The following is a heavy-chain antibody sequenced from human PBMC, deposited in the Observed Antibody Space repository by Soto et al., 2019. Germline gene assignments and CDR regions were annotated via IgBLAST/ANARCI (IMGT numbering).Heavy chain of an antibody. Sequence: SETLSLTCTVSGGSISSYYWSWIRQPPGKGLEWIGYIYYSGSTNYNPSLKSRVTISVDTSKNQFPLKLSSVTAADTAVYYCARGRSSSWRDWFDPWGQGNLVTVSS. D-gene: IGHD6-13*01. CDR1: GGSISSYY. V-gene: IGHV4-59*01. CDR2: IYYSGST. CDR3: ARGRSSSWRDWFDP. J-gene: IGHJ5*02.